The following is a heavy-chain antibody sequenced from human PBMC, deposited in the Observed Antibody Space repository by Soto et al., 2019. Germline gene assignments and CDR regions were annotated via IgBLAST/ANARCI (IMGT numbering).Heavy chain of an antibody. CDR1: CGSLRSSSYY. V-gene: IGHV4-39*05. CDR2: IYYSGST. Sequence: ASETPSPTCPVACGSLRSSSYYCGLLPTPPRKGLEWIGSIYYSGSTHYNPSLKSRVTISVDTSKNGFSLKLSSVTAAETAVYYCASPAPQGRKEKYYSYMDVWGKGTTVTVSS. J-gene: IGHJ6*03. CDR3: ASPAPQGRKEKYYSYMDV.